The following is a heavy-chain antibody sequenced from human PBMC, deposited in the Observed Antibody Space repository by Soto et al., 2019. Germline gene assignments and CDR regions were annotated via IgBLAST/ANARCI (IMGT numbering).Heavy chain of an antibody. J-gene: IGHJ4*02. CDR3: AKLRRASSDYFFDY. D-gene: IGHD2-21*02. CDR1: GFTFVSYA. V-gene: IGHV3-23*01. Sequence: PGGSLRLSCAASGFTFVSYAMGWVRQAPGKGLEWVSVTSGSGGTTYYADSVKGRFTISRDDLKHTLYLQMNSLGAEDTAVYYCAKLRRASSDYFFDYWGQGTLVTVSS. CDR2: TSGSGGTT.